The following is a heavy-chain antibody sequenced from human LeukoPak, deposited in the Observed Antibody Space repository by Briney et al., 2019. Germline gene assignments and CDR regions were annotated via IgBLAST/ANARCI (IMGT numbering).Heavy chain of an antibody. J-gene: IGHJ4*02. CDR2: ISYDGSNK. Sequence: GRSLRLSCAASGFTFSSYGMHWVRQAPSKGLEWVAVISYDGSNKYYADSVKGRFTISRDNSKNTLYLQMNSLRAEDTAVYYCAKFLVAAESEFDYWGQGTLVTVSS. CDR3: AKFLVAAESEFDY. CDR1: GFTFSSYG. V-gene: IGHV3-30*18. D-gene: IGHD2-15*01.